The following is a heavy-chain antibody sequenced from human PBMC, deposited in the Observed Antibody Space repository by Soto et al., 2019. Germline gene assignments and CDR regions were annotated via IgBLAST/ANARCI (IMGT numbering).Heavy chain of an antibody. Sequence: QVQLAQSGAEERKPGASVKVSCEATGYTFTAYAMHWVRQAPGQRLEWMGWINPANGNTKYSQKFQGRRTFTSDTSANTVYMELNSLTSEDTAMYYCTRSAISPYGGLIGPFDYWGQGNLVTVSS. CDR2: INPANGNT. V-gene: IGHV1-3*05. CDR3: TRSAISPYGGLIGPFDY. D-gene: IGHD3-16*02. J-gene: IGHJ4*02. CDR1: GYTFTAYA.